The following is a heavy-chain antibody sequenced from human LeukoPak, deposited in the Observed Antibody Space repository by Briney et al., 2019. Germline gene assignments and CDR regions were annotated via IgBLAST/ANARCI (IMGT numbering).Heavy chain of an antibody. Sequence: PGGSLRLSCAASGFTFSSYAMNWVRQAPGKGLEWVSAVSGTGDSTYYADSVKGRLTISRDDSKNTLYLQLNSLRVEDTAVYYCARGATGEAGRFQSWGQGTLVTVSS. V-gene: IGHV3-23*01. CDR1: GFTFSSYA. CDR3: ARGATGEAGRFQS. J-gene: IGHJ4*02. D-gene: IGHD6-13*01. CDR2: VSGTGDST.